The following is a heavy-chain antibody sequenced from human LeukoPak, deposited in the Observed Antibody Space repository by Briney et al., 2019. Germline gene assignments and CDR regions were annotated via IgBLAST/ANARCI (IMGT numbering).Heavy chain of an antibody. Sequence: PGGSLRLSCAASGFTFDDYAMHWVRQAPGKGLEWVSLISGDGGSTYYADSVKGRFTISRDNSKNSLYLQMNSLRTEDTALYYCAKENLVSRGYYDSSGSAFDIWGQGTVVTVSS. V-gene: IGHV3-43*02. J-gene: IGHJ3*02. CDR3: AKENLVSRGYYDSSGSAFDI. CDR2: ISGDGGST. D-gene: IGHD3-22*01. CDR1: GFTFDDYA.